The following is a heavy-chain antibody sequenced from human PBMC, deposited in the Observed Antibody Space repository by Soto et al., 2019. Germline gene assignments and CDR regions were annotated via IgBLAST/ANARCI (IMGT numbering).Heavy chain of an antibody. CDR2: IIPIFGTA. Sequence: QVQLVQSGAEVKKPGSSVKVSCKASGSTFSSYAISWVRQAPGQGLEWMGGIIPIFGTANYAQKFQGRVTITADESTSTAYMELSSLRSEDTAVYYCARGVVVRGVIITGGFDYWGQGTLVTVSS. J-gene: IGHJ4*02. V-gene: IGHV1-69*01. D-gene: IGHD3-10*01. CDR1: GSTFSSYA. CDR3: ARGVVVRGVIITGGFDY.